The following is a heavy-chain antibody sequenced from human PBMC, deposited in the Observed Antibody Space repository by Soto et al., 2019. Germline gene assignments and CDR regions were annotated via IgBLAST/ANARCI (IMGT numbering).Heavy chain of an antibody. CDR1: CGTIRSRDYH. Sequence: SETKSLPCTVSCGTIRSRDYHRSCIRQPPGKGLEWIGYIYYSGSTYYNPSLKSRVTISVDTSKNQFSLKLSSVTAADTAVYYCARERSHDYGDYVWWFDPWGQGTLVTVSS. D-gene: IGHD4-17*01. J-gene: IGHJ5*02. CDR2: IYYSGST. CDR3: ARERSHDYGDYVWWFDP. V-gene: IGHV4-30-4*08.